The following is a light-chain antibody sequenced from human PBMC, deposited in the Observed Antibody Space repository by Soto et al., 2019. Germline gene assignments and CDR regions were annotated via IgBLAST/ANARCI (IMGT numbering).Light chain of an antibody. CDR2: EVT. CDR1: SSDVGGYNY. Sequence: QSALTQPPSASGSLGQSVTISCTGTSSDVGGYNYVSWHQQHPGKAPKVMIYEVTKRPPGVPDRFSGSKSGNTASLTVSGLQAEDEADCYCSSFAGGGNPVLLGGGTKLTVL. J-gene: IGLJ2*01. V-gene: IGLV2-8*01. CDR3: SSFAGGGNPVL.